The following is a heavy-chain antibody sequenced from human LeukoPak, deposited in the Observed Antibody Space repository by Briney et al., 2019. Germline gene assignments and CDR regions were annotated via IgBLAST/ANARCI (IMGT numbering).Heavy chain of an antibody. J-gene: IGHJ4*02. Sequence: GGSLRLSCAASGFTFSSYWMHWVRQAPGTGLVWVSRISSDGSNTTYADSVKGRFTISRDNAKSTLYLQMNSLGAEDAAVYYCASSPDSSGWFADWGQGTLVTVSS. D-gene: IGHD6-19*01. V-gene: IGHV3-74*01. CDR2: ISSDGSNT. CDR1: GFTFSSYW. CDR3: ASSPDSSGWFAD.